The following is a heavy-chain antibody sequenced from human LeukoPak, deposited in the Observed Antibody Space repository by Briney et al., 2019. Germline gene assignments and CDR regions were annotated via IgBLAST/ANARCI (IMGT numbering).Heavy chain of an antibody. V-gene: IGHV4-59*01. Sequence: SETLSLTCTVSGGSISSYYWSWIRQPPGKGLEWIGYIYYSGSTNYNPSLKSRVTISVDTSKNQFSLKLNSVTAADTAVYYCASVSVTGGYYFDYWGQGTLVTVSS. J-gene: IGHJ4*02. CDR2: IYYSGST. D-gene: IGHD2-8*02. CDR1: GGSISSYY. CDR3: ASVSVTGGYYFDY.